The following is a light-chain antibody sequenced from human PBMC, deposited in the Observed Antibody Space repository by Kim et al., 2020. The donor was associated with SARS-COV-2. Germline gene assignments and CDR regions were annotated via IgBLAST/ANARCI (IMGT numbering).Light chain of an antibody. Sequence: GARVTITCLADQDITKFLRWYQQIPGKAPKLLIYDALKLERGVPLRSSGSRSASHFTLTIGSLLPEDVATYYCQQYDNVPYIFGQGTKV. CDR2: DAL. J-gene: IGKJ2*01. V-gene: IGKV1-33*01. CDR1: QDITKF. CDR3: QQYDNVPYI.